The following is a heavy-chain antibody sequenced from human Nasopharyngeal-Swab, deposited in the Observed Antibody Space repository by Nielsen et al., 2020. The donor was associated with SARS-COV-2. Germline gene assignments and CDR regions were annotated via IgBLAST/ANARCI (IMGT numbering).Heavy chain of an antibody. CDR3: ARSYYGAYYYGMDV. Sequence: GGSLRLSCAASGFTCSSYGMHWVRQAPGKGLEWVAVISYDGSNKYYADSVKGRFTISRDNSKNTLYLQMNSLRAEDTAVYYCARSYYGAYYYGMDVWGQGTTVTVSS. J-gene: IGHJ6*02. CDR2: ISYDGSNK. V-gene: IGHV3-30-3*01. CDR1: GFTCSSYG. D-gene: IGHD4-17*01.